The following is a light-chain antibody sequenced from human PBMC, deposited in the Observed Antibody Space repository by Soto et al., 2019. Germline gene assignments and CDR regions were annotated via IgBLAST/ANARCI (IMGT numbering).Light chain of an antibody. V-gene: IGKV3-20*01. Sequence: EIVLTQSPGTLSLSPGERATLSCRASQSVSSSYLAWYQQKPGQAPRPLIYGASSRAIGIPHRFSGSGSLTDFTLTISRLEPEDWAVDYCQQYCSSPWTFGQGTKVEIK. CDR3: QQYCSSPWT. CDR2: GAS. J-gene: IGKJ1*01. CDR1: QSVSSSY.